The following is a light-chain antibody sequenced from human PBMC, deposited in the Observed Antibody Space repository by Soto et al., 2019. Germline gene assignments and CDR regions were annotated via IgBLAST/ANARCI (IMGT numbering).Light chain of an antibody. V-gene: IGKV3-20*01. CDR3: QQFGSSPGFT. CDR2: GAS. CDR1: QSINSRY. J-gene: IGKJ3*01. Sequence: EIGLTQSPGTLSLSPGERATLSCRASQSINSRYLAGYQQKPGQAPRLLIYGASSRATGIPDRFSGSGSGTDFTLTISRLEPEDCAVYYCQQFGSSPGFTFGPGTKVDIK.